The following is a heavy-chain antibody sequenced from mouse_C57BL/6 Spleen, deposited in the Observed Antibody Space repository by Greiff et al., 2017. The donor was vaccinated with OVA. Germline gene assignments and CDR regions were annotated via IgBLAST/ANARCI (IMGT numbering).Heavy chain of an antibody. D-gene: IGHD3-1*01. CDR1: GFTFSSYA. V-gene: IGHV5-4*01. J-gene: IGHJ2*01. Sequence: EVQLVESGGGLVKPGGSLKLSCAASGFTFSSYAMSWVRQTPEKRLEWVATISDGGSYTYYPDNVKGRFTISRDNAKNNLYLQMSHLKSEDTAMYYCARDRGGTGNFDYWGQGTTLTVSS. CDR3: ARDRGGTGNFDY. CDR2: ISDGGSYT.